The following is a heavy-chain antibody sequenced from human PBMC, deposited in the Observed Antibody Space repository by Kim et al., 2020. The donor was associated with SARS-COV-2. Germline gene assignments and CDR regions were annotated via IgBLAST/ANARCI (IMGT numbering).Heavy chain of an antibody. Sequence: RQAPRKGLGWVAVIWYDGSNKYYADSVKGRFTISRDNSKNTLYLQMNSLRAGDTAVYYCAKESTVAIDYWGQGTLVTVSS. V-gene: IGHV3-33*06. J-gene: IGHJ4*02. CDR3: AKESTVAIDY. CDR2: IWYDGSNK. D-gene: IGHD4-17*01.